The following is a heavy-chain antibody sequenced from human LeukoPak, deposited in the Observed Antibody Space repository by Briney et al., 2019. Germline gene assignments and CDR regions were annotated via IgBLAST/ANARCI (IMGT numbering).Heavy chain of an antibody. CDR1: GFTFSSYA. D-gene: IGHD2-2*01. CDR3: ARGGYCSSTSCYYNWFDP. CDR2: ISYDGSNK. V-gene: IGHV3-30-3*01. J-gene: IGHJ5*02. Sequence: GGSLRLSCAASGFTFSSYAMHWVRQAPGKGLEWVAVISYDGSNKYYADSVKGRFTISRDNSKNTLYLQMNSLRAEDTAVYYRARGGYCSSTSCYYNWFDPWGQGTLVTVSS.